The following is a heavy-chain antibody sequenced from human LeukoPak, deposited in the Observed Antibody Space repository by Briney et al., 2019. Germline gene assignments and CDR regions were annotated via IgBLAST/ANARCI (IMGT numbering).Heavy chain of an antibody. J-gene: IGHJ6*02. D-gene: IGHD2-2*01. Sequence: ASVEVSCKASGGTFTSDDINWVRQATGLGLEWMGWMNPNSGKTGYAQKFQGRVTLTRNTAMGTAYMELSNLRSEDTAVYCASEHCPNTTCYWGGLGVWGQGTTVTVSS. V-gene: IGHV1-8*01. CDR1: GGTFTSDD. CDR3: SEHCPNTTCYWGGLGV. CDR2: MNPNSGKT.